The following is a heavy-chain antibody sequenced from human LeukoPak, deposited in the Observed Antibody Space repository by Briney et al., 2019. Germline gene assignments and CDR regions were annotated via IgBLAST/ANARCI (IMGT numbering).Heavy chain of an antibody. CDR1: SFTFRVYY. V-gene: IGHV3-7*01. CDR3: ARDNSVGDNAWWFDP. Sequence: GGSPRLSCAASSFTFRVYYVTWARNAPGRGREGVANIKEDGSEKNYVVSVKGRFTSSRDNAKNSVYLLLNSLTPEDTAVYYCARDNSVGDNAWWFDPWGQGTLVTVSS. J-gene: IGHJ5*02. CDR2: IKEDGSEK. D-gene: IGHD1-26*01.